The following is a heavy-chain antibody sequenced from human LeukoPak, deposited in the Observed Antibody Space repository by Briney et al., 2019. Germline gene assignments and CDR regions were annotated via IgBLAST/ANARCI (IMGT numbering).Heavy chain of an antibody. V-gene: IGHV4-59*01. CDR1: GGSISSYY. Sequence: PSETLSLTCTVSGGSISSYYWSWIRQPPGKGLEWIGYIYYSGSTNYNLSLKSRVTISVDTSKNQFSLKLSSVTAADTAVYYCARVRDCSSTSCYRRGFWFDPWGQGTLVTVSS. J-gene: IGHJ5*02. CDR2: IYYSGST. D-gene: IGHD2-2*02. CDR3: ARVRDCSSTSCYRRGFWFDP.